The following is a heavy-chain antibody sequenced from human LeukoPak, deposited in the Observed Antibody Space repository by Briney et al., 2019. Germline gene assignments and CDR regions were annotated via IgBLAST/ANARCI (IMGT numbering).Heavy chain of an antibody. CDR2: IWYDGSNK. CDR3: AKGNTIFGVALDY. V-gene: IGHV3-33*06. D-gene: IGHD3-3*01. J-gene: IGHJ4*02. CDR1: GFTFSSYG. Sequence: GRSLRLSCAASGFTFSSYGMHWVRQAPGKGLEGVAVIWYDGSNKYYADSVKGRFTISRDNSKNTLYLQMNSLRAEDTAVYYCAKGNTIFGVALDYWGQGTLVTVSS.